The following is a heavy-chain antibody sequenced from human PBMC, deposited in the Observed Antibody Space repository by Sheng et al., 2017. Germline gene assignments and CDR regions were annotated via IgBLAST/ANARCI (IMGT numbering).Heavy chain of an antibody. CDR1: GGTFSSYA. D-gene: IGHD3-10*01. CDR3: ATDYYGSGSEGLGRNY. CDR2: IIPILGIA. J-gene: IGHJ4*02. Sequence: QVQLVQSGAEVKKPGSSVKVSCKASGGTFSSYAISWVRQAPGQGLEWMGGIIPILGIANYAQKFQGRVTITADKSTSTAYMELSSLRSEDTAVYYCATDYYGSGSEGLGRNYWGQGTLVTVSS. V-gene: IGHV1-69*04.